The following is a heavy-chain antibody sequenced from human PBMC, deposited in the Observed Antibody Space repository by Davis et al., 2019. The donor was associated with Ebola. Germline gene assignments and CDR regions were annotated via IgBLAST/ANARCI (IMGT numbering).Heavy chain of an antibody. CDR2: IYPGDSDT. V-gene: IGHV5-51*01. D-gene: IGHD3-3*01. Sequence: PGGSLRLSCKGSGYSFTSYWIGWVRQMPGKGLEWMGIIYPGDSDTRYSPSFQGQVTISADKSISTAYLQWSSLKASDTAMYYCARRSIFEDFDYWGQGTLVTVSS. CDR3: ARRSIFEDFDY. CDR1: GYSFTSYW. J-gene: IGHJ4*02.